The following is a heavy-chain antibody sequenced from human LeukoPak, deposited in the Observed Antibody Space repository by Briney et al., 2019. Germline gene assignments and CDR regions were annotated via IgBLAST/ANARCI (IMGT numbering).Heavy chain of an antibody. D-gene: IGHD5-12*01. Sequence: SETLSLTCTVSSGSISSGDYHWSWIRQPPGKGLEWIGYISSSGTTYYNPSLRSRITISVDSSKSQFSLNLSSVTASDTAVYYCAGVGNGGYGGFDYWGQGTLVTVSS. CDR3: AGVGNGGYGGFDY. CDR1: SGSISSGDYH. V-gene: IGHV4-30-4*01. CDR2: ISSSGTT. J-gene: IGHJ4*02.